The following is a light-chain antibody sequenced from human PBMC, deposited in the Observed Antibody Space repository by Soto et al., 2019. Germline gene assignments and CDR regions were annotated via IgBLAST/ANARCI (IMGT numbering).Light chain of an antibody. J-gene: IGKJ1*01. CDR1: QSISRY. Sequence: DIQMTQSPSSLSPSVGDRVTITCRASQSISRYLNWYQQKPGKAPKLLIYTASSLESGVPSRFSGGGSGTDFTLTISSLQPVDFATYFCQQSHSTPWTFGQGTKVESK. V-gene: IGKV1-39*01. CDR2: TAS. CDR3: QQSHSTPWT.